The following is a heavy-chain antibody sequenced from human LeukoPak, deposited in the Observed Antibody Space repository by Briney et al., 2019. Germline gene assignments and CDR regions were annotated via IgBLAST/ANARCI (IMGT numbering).Heavy chain of an antibody. D-gene: IGHD4/OR15-4a*01. CDR1: GFTFSSHA. CDR2: ISISGDIT. CDR3: ATKEVPNDY. Sequence: PGGSLRLSCAVSGFTFSSHAMTWVRQAPGKGLEWASGISISGDITYYEDSVQGRFIIFRDNSKNTVYLQMNSLRVEDTAVYYCATKEVPNDYWGQGTLVTVSS. J-gene: IGHJ4*02. V-gene: IGHV3-23*01.